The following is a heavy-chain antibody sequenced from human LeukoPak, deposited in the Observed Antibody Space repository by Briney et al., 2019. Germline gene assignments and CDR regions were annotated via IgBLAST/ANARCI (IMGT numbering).Heavy chain of an antibody. CDR2: MSHDGGIE. J-gene: IGHJ4*02. CDR1: GFTFSTYG. D-gene: IGHD3-3*01. CDR3: ARVGDYDFWSGPHDFDY. Sequence: GGSLRLSCVASGFTFSTYGMHWVRQAPGKGLEWVAVMSHDGGIEKYADSVKGRFTISRDNAKNSLYLQMNSLRAEDTAVYYCARVGDYDFWSGPHDFDYWGQGTLVTVSS. V-gene: IGHV3-30*03.